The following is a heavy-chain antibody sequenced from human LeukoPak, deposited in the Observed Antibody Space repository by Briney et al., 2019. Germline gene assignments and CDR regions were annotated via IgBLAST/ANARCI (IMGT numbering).Heavy chain of an antibody. J-gene: IGHJ4*02. CDR1: GGSISSGDYY. D-gene: IGHD3-10*01. CDR3: ARVNYGSGSYIDY. Sequence: SQTLSLTCTVSGGSISSGDYYWSWIRQPPGKGLEWIGYIYYSGSTYYNPSLKSRVTISVDTSKNQFSLKLSSVTAADTGVYYCARVNYGSGSYIDYWGQGTLVTVSS. V-gene: IGHV4-30-4*01. CDR2: IYYSGST.